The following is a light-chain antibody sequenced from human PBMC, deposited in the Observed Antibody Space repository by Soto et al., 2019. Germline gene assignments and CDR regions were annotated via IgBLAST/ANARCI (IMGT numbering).Light chain of an antibody. V-gene: IGKV3-20*01. J-gene: IGKJ1*01. CDR3: QQYGSSPRT. CDR2: GAS. Sequence: SVLTQSPGTLSLSPGERATLSCRASQSIASNNLAWYQQKPGQSPRLLIYGASSRARGIPDRFTGSGSGTDFILTISRLEPEDFAVYYCQQYGSSPRTFGQGTKVDI. CDR1: QSIASNN.